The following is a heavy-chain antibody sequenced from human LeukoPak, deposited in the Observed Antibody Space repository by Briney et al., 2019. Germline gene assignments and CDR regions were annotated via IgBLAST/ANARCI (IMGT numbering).Heavy chain of an antibody. J-gene: IGHJ4*02. D-gene: IGHD2-2*01. CDR2: IKEDGSGK. V-gene: IGHV3-7*01. CDR3: ARGRRDTQYQVFDY. Sequence: GGSLRLSCVASGFSFSNYWMNWVRQAPGKGLEWVANIKEDGSGKYYVDSVKGRFTISRDNAKNSLYLQMSSLRDEDTAVYYCARGRRDTQYQVFDYWGQGTLVTVSS. CDR1: GFSFSNYW.